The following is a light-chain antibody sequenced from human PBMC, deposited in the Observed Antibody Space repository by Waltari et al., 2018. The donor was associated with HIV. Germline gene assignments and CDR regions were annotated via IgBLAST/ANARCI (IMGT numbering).Light chain of an antibody. J-gene: IGKJ1*01. CDR1: QSIRSY. V-gene: IGKV1-39*01. CDR3: QQSHSTPWT. CDR2: AAS. Sequence: IQMTRSPSSLSASVGDSVTITCRASQSIRSYLKWYQQKSGKAPKLLIYAASSLQSGVPSRFSGSGSGAEYTLTIISLKPEDFATYYCQQSHSTPWTFGQGTKVEIK.